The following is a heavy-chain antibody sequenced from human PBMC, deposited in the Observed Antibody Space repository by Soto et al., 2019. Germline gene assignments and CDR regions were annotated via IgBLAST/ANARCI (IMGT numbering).Heavy chain of an antibody. CDR3: ARGVDVIFYHGMDV. CDR2: ISAYNGKT. J-gene: IGHJ6*02. V-gene: IGHV1-18*01. Sequence: QVQLVQSGGEVKKPGASVKLSCTASGYTFTSYGISWVRQAPGQGLEWMGWISAYNGKTNYAQNVQGRVTMTTDTCTRTDYMDLRSLTSDDTAVYYCARGVDVIFYHGMDVWGQGTTVTVSS. CDR1: GYTFTSYG. D-gene: IGHD2-21*01.